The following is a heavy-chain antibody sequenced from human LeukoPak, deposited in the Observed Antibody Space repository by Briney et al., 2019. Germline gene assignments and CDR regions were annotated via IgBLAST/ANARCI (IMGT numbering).Heavy chain of an antibody. D-gene: IGHD3-10*01. J-gene: IGHJ4*02. V-gene: IGHV1-2*02. Sequence: ASVKVSFKASGYTFTGYYMHWVRQAPGQGLEWMGWINPNSGGTNYAQKFQGRVNMTRDTSISTAYMELSRLRSDDTAVYYCARDYPLPRGFFDYWGQGTLVTVSS. CDR2: INPNSGGT. CDR3: ARDYPLPRGFFDY. CDR1: GYTFTGYY.